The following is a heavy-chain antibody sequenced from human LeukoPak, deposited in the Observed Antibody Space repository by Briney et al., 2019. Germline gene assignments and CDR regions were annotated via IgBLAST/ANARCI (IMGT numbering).Heavy chain of an antibody. V-gene: IGHV1-69*04. CDR1: GGTFSSYA. CDR2: IIPILGIA. J-gene: IGHJ4*02. Sequence: SVKVSCKASGGTFSSYAISWVRQAPGQGLEWMGRIIPILGIANYAQKFQGRVTITADKSTSTAYMELSSLRSEDTAVYYCAGVRGQYYFDYWGQGTLVTVSS. CDR3: AGVRGQYYFDY. D-gene: IGHD3-10*01.